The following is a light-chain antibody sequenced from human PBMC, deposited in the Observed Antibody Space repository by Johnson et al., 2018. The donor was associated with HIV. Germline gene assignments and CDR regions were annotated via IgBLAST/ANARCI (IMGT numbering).Light chain of an antibody. CDR2: DNN. J-gene: IGLJ1*01. CDR1: SSNIGNNY. Sequence: QSVLTQPPSVSAAPGQKVTISCSGSSSNIGNNYVSWYQQLPGTAPKLLIYDNNKRPSGIPDRFSGSTSGTSATLDITGLQSGDEADYYCGTWDSSLSAYVFGNGTKFTVL. CDR3: GTWDSSLSAYV. V-gene: IGLV1-51*01.